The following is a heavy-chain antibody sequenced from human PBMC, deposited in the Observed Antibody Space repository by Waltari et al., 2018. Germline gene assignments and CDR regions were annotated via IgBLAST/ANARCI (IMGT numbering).Heavy chain of an antibody. CDR1: GFSFNTYA. Sequence: EVRLLESGGGSVQPGGSLRLSCGASGFSFNTYAMSWVGQAPGKGLEWVSGVRGSGSSEHYADSVKGRFTVSRDNSKNTLYLEMKSLTVEDTAVYFCARKNSGDGYYFEYWGQGALVTVSS. CDR2: VRGSGSSE. D-gene: IGHD3-3*01. CDR3: ARKNSGDGYYFEY. V-gene: IGHV3-23*01. J-gene: IGHJ4*02.